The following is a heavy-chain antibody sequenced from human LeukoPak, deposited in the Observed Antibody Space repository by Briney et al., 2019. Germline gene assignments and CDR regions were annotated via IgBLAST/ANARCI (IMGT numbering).Heavy chain of an antibody. CDR1: GFTFSSYW. V-gene: IGHV3-7*03. CDR3: AKAPVTTCSGAYCYPFDY. CDR2: INQDGSEE. Sequence: PGGSLRLSCAASGFTFSSYWMSWVRQAPGKGLEWVANINQDGSEEYYMDSMKGRFTMSRDNAKNTLYHQMNSLRAEDAAVYYCAKAPVTTCSGAYCYPFDYWGQGTLVTVSS. J-gene: IGHJ4*02. D-gene: IGHD2-15*01.